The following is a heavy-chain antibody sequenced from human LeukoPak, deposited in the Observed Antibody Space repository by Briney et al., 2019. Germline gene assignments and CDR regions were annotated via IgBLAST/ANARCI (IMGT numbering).Heavy chain of an antibody. CDR3: ARGQWFRAF. CDR2: VHYSGSA. CDR1: GGSFSGYY. J-gene: IGHJ4*02. V-gene: IGHV4-34*01. Sequence: SETLSLTCAVYGGSFSGYYWTWIRQSPGRGLEWIREVHYSGSATYNPSLKSRVTISVDTSINQFSLKMNSVTAADTAVYYCARGQWFRAFWSRGTPVTVSS. D-gene: IGHD3-10*01.